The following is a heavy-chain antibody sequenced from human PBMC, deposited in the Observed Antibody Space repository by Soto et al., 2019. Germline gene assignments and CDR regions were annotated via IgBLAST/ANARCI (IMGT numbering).Heavy chain of an antibody. J-gene: IGHJ4*02. D-gene: IGHD3-16*01. CDR3: GSRRGGDGCFDF. CDR1: GGSISSSSYY. V-gene: IGHV4-39*01. Sequence: SETLSLTCTVSGGSISSSSYYWGWIRQPPGKGLEWIGNIYHTGSAYYNPSLKSRLTMSADMSNNQFSLKLYSVTAADTAVYYWGSRRGGDGCFDFWGQGTLGTV. CDR2: IYHTGSA.